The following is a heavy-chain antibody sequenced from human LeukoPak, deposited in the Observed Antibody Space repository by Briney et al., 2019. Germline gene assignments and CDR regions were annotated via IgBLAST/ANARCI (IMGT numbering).Heavy chain of an antibody. Sequence: GGSLRLSCAASGFTFSAFSINWVRQAPGKGPEWVSSITSDSSHIYYADSVKGRFTISRDNDKKSLYLQMNSLRAEDTAVYYCARGLRGPPLQLWNPLDYWGQGTLVTVSS. D-gene: IGHD5-18*01. CDR3: ARGLRGPPLQLWNPLDY. V-gene: IGHV3-21*04. CDR2: ITSDSSHI. J-gene: IGHJ4*02. CDR1: GFTFSAFS.